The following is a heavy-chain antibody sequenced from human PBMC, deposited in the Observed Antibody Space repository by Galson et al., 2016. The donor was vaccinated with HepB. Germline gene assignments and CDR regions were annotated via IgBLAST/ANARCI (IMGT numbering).Heavy chain of an antibody. J-gene: IGHJ4*02. CDR1: GASLGSDYYY. Sequence: TLSLTCTVSGASLGSDYYYWSWIRQLPGKGLEWIGYVHDSGTPYYNPSLKSRAILALDTSKNQFSLSLSSVTAADTAVYYCAGAGDIVATMVFASWGQGTLVTVSS. CDR2: VHDSGTP. CDR3: AGAGDIVATMVFAS. V-gene: IGHV4-31*03. D-gene: IGHD5-12*01.